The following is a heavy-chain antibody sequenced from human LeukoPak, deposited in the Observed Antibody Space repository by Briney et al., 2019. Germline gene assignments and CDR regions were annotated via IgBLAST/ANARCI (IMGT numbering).Heavy chain of an antibody. CDR2: IYYSGRT. Sequence: KSSETLFLTCSLSGDSVSRSDSYSDCIRQPPGEGLEWLGTIYYSGRTYYSPSLRSRVTMSVDPSNNQFSLNLRSVTAADTALYYCARRRYYDGSGYLEWGQGTLLSVSS. CDR1: GDSVSRSDSY. J-gene: IGHJ1*01. V-gene: IGHV4-39*01. CDR3: ARRRYYDGSGYLE. D-gene: IGHD3-22*01.